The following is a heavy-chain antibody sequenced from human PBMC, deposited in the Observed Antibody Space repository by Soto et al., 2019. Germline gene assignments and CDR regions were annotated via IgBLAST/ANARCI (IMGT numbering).Heavy chain of an antibody. CDR3: ARDRPGGSGYDYYYYGMDV. CDR1: GFTFSSYA. CDR2: ITYDGSNK. V-gene: IGHV3-30-3*01. J-gene: IGHJ6*02. Sequence: GSLRLSCAASGFTFSSYAMHWVRQAPGKGLEWVAVITYDGSNKYYADSVKGRFTISRDNSKNTLYLQMNSLRAEDTAVYYCARDRPGGSGYDYYYYGMDVWGQGT. D-gene: IGHD5-12*01.